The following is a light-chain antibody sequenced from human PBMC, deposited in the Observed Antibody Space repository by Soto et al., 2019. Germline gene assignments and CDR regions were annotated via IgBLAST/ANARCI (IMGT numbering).Light chain of an antibody. CDR1: ETIYTN. CDR2: AAS. V-gene: IGKV3-15*01. J-gene: IGKJ1*01. Sequence: EIEMKQSPATLYVSPGERATLSWRASETIYTNLAWHQQKPGQAPRLLIYAASTRATGVPARFSGSGSGADFILTISSLQSEDFAVYYCQQYHNWPRTFGQGTKVEI. CDR3: QQYHNWPRT.